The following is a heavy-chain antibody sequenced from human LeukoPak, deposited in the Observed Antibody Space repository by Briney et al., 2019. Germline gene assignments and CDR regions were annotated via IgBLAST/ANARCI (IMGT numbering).Heavy chain of an antibody. CDR1: GGSFSGYY. V-gene: IGHV4-34*01. CDR3: ARASRGIDY. Sequence: SETLSLTCAVYGGSFSGYYWSWIRQPPGKGLEWIGEINHSGSTNYNPSLKSRVTMSVDTSKNQFSLKLSSVTAADTAVYYCARASRGIDYWGQGTLVTVSS. J-gene: IGHJ4*02. CDR2: INHSGST.